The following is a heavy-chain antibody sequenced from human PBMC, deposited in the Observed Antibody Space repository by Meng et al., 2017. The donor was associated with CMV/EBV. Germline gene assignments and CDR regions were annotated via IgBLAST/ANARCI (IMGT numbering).Heavy chain of an antibody. J-gene: IGHJ3*02. Sequence: GESLKISCAASGFTFSSYAMHWVRQAPGKGLEWVAVISYDGSNRYYADSVKGRFTISRDNSKNTLYPPMNSLRVEDTAVYYCARSSWEPASDAFDIWGQGTMVTVSS. V-gene: IGHV3-30-3*01. CDR3: ARSSWEPASDAFDI. D-gene: IGHD1-26*01. CDR2: ISYDGSNR. CDR1: GFTFSSYA.